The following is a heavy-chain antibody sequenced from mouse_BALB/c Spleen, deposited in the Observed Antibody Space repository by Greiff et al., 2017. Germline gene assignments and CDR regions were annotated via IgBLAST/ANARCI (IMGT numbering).Heavy chain of an antibody. CDR3: TRDY. Sequence: ESGGGLVKPGGSLKLSCAASGFTFSSYTMSWVRQTPEKRLEWVATISSGGSYTYYPDSVKGRFTISRDNAKNTLYLQMSSLKSEDTAMYYCTRDYWGQGTLVTVSA. J-gene: IGHJ3*01. CDR1: GFTFSSYT. V-gene: IGHV5-6-4*01. CDR2: ISSGGSYT.